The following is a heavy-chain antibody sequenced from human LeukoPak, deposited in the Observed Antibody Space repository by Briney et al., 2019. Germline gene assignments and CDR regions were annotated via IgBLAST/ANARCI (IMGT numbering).Heavy chain of an antibody. D-gene: IGHD5-18*01. CDR3: AKDAFRGYSYGYRVSMVWFDQ. Sequence: PGGSLRLSCVASGFTFSSYAMNWVRQAPGKGLEWVSTITANGGRTYYADSVKGRFTISRDNSKNTLSLQMSSLRAEDTAVYFCAKDAFRGYSYGYRVSMVWFDQWGQGILVTVSS. V-gene: IGHV3-23*01. CDR1: GFTFSSYA. J-gene: IGHJ5*02. CDR2: ITANGGRT.